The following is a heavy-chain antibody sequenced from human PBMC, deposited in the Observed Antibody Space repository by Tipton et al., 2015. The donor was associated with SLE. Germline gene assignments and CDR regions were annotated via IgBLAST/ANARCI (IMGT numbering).Heavy chain of an antibody. CDR3: ARDLRTHMVRGVINY. Sequence: TLSLTCAVYGGSFSGYYWSWIRQPPGKGLEWIGEINHSGSTNYNPSLKSRVTISVDTSKNQFSLKLSSVTAADTAVYYCARDLRTHMVRGVINYWGQGTLVTVSS. CDR2: INHSGST. D-gene: IGHD3-10*01. CDR1: GGSFSGYY. J-gene: IGHJ4*02. V-gene: IGHV4-34*01.